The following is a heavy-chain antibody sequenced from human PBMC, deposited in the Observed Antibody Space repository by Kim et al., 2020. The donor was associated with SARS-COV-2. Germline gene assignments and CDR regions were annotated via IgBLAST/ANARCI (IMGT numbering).Heavy chain of an antibody. V-gene: IGHV3-30*01. CDR3: ARDNMIAYYYYYYGMDV. Sequence: KGRLTNSRDNAKNTLYLQMNSLRAEDTAVYYCARDNMIAYYYYYYGMDVWGQGTTVTVSS. D-gene: IGHD3-22*01. J-gene: IGHJ6*02.